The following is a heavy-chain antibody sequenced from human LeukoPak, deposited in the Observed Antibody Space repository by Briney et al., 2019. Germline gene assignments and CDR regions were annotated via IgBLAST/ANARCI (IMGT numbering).Heavy chain of an antibody. V-gene: IGHV5-51*01. D-gene: IGHD2-2*01. CDR1: GYSFTSYW. CDR3: ARQYCSSTSCYAGALQQLVLLDAFDI. Sequence: GESLKISCKGSGYSFTSYWIGWVRQMPGKGLEWMGIIYPGDSDTRYSPSFQGQVTISADKSISTAYLQWSSLKASDTAMCYCARQYCSSTSCYAGALQQLVLLDAFDIWGQGTMVTVSS. CDR2: IYPGDSDT. J-gene: IGHJ3*02.